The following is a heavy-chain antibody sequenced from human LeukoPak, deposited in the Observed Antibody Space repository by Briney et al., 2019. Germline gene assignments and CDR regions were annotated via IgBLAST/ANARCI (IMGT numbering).Heavy chain of an antibody. D-gene: IGHD2-2*01. CDR1: GYTFTSYA. V-gene: IGHV1-3*01. CDR3: ASDRGYCSSTSCPWIGLDAFDI. Sequence: ASVKVSCKASGYTFTSYAMHWVRQAPGQRLEWMGWINAGNGNTKYSQKFQGRVTITRDTSASTAYMELSSLRSEDTAVYYCASDRGYCSSTSCPWIGLDAFDIWGQGTMVTVSS. J-gene: IGHJ3*02. CDR2: INAGNGNT.